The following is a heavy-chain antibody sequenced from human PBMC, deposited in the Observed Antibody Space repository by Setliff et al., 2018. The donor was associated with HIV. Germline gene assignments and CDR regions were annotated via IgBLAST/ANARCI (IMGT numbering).Heavy chain of an antibody. CDR3: ARRGMWSYETGGNPTASFDS. J-gene: IGHJ4*02. CDR1: GGSINSRSYY. D-gene: IGHD2-8*02. V-gene: IGHV4-39*01. Sequence: SETLSLTCTVSGGSINSRSYYWAWIRQPPGKGLEWVASIYFSGTPYYNPSLKNRVTISVDTSKNQFSLKLSSMTAADTAVYYCARRGMWSYETGGNPTASFDSWGQGDLVTVSS. CDR2: IYFSGTP.